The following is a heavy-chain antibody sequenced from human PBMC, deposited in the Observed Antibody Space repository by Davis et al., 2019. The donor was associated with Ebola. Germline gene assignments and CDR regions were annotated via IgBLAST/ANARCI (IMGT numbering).Heavy chain of an antibody. Sequence: LRLSCTVSGGSISSGDYYWSWIRQPPGKGLEWIGYIYYSGSTYYNPSLKSRVTISVDTSKNRFSLKLSSVTAADTAVYYCARSRDLYGMDVWGQGTTVTVSS. CDR3: ARSRDLYGMDV. J-gene: IGHJ6*02. CDR2: IYYSGST. V-gene: IGHV4-30-4*01. CDR1: GGSISSGDYY.